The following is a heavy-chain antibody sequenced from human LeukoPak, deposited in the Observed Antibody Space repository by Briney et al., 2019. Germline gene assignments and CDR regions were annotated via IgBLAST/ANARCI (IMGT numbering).Heavy chain of an antibody. V-gene: IGHV3-23*01. J-gene: IGHJ4*02. CDR1: GFTFSSYG. CDR3: AKLGTKGYYDSSGYSFHPDY. CDR2: ISGSGGST. D-gene: IGHD3-22*01. Sequence: GGSLRLSCAASGFTFSSYGMHWVRQAPGKGLEWVSAISGSGGSTYYADSVKGRFTISRDNSKNTLYLQMNSLRAEDTAVYYCAKLGTKGYYDSSGYSFHPDYWGQGTLVTVSS.